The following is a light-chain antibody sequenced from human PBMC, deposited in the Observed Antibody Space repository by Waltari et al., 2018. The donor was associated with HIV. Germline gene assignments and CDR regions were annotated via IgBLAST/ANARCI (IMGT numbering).Light chain of an antibody. CDR2: LAS. J-gene: IGKJ1*01. Sequence: DIQMTQSPFTLSASSGDRVTISCRASQNISSWLAWYQQKTGKAPKLLIYLASKLETGVPSRFSGSASGTDFTLIISSLQPEDVATYYCQQYRETPWTFGRGTKVEIK. V-gene: IGKV1-5*03. CDR1: QNISSW. CDR3: QQYRETPWT.